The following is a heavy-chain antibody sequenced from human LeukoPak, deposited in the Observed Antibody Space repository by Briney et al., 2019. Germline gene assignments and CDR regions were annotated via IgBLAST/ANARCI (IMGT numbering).Heavy chain of an antibody. V-gene: IGHV1-69*05. CDR2: IIPIFGAA. CDR3: ARDPHSYGYYYFDY. CDR1: GGTFSSYA. D-gene: IGHD5-18*01. Sequence: ASVKVSCKASGGTFSSYAISWVRQAPGQGLEWMGRIIPIFGAANYAQKFQGRVTITTDEFTSTAYMELSSLRSDDTAVYYCARDPHSYGYYYFDYWGQGTLVTVSS. J-gene: IGHJ4*02.